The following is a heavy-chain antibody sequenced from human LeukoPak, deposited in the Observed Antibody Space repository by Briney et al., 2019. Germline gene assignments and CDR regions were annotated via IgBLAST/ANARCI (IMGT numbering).Heavy chain of an antibody. V-gene: IGHV3-11*05. CDR1: GFTFRDYY. CDR3: ARDLGSGSYYDGFDM. D-gene: IGHD3-10*01. Sequence: GGCLRLSCVASGFTFRDYYMSWIRQAPGEGLEWVSYISTSSTYTNYADSVKGRFNIYRDNAKNSLYLQMNSLRPEDTANYYCARDLGSGSYYDGFDMWGQGTMVTVSS. J-gene: IGHJ3*02. CDR2: ISTSSTYT.